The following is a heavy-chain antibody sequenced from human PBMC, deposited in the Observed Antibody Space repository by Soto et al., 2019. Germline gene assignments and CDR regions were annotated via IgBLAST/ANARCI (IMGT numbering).Heavy chain of an antibody. J-gene: IGHJ6*03. CDR2: IKSKTDGGTT. Sequence: GGSLRLSCAASGFTFSNAWMSWVRQAPGKGLEWVGRIKSKTDGGTTDYAAPVKGRFTISRDDSKNTLYLQMNSLKTEDTAVYYCTTGIRYFHYYMDVWGKGTTVTVSS. D-gene: IGHD3-9*01. V-gene: IGHV3-15*01. CDR1: GFTFSNAW. CDR3: TTGIRYFHYYMDV.